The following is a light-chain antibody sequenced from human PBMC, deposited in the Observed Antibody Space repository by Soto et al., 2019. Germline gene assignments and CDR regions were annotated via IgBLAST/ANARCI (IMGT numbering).Light chain of an antibody. V-gene: IGKV4-1*01. CDR2: WAS. CDR1: QSVLYTSNNKNY. CDR3: QQYYSTPRT. J-gene: IGKJ1*01. Sequence: IVMTQSLDSLAVSLGERATINCKSSQSVLYTSNNKNYLAWYQQKPGQPPKLLIYWASTRESGVPDRFSGSGSGTDFTLTISSLQAEDVAVYYCQQYYSTPRTFGQGTKVEIK.